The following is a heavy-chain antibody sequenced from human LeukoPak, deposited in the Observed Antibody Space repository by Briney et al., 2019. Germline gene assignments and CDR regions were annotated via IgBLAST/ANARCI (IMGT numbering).Heavy chain of an antibody. V-gene: IGHV3-11*01. Sequence: GGSLRLSCAASGVTFSSYCMSWIRQAPGKGLEWVSYISTSGSTIYYADSVQGRFTISRDNAKNSLYLQMNSLRAEDTAVYYCAREGQWLVLFDYWGQGTLVTVSS. J-gene: IGHJ4*02. CDR3: AREGQWLVLFDY. CDR2: ISTSGSTI. D-gene: IGHD6-19*01. CDR1: GVTFSSYC.